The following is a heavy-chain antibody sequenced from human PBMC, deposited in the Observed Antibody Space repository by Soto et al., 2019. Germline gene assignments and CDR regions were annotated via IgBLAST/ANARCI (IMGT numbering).Heavy chain of an antibody. CDR3: ARWLSLTGLDS. Sequence: PGGSLRLSCAASGFTFSNYDMHWVRQAPGKGLEYVSAINNNGVITYYANSVKGRFTISRDNSRNTLYLQVGSLRADDTALYYCARWLSLTGLDSSGQGTLVTVPS. CDR1: GFTFSNYD. CDR2: INNNGVIT. V-gene: IGHV3-64*01. D-gene: IGHD3-16*01. J-gene: IGHJ5*01.